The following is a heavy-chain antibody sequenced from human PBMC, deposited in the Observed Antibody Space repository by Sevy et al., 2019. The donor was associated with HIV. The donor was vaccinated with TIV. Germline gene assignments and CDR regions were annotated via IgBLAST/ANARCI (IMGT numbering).Heavy chain of an antibody. Sequence: ASVKVSCKVSGYTLTKLGMHWVRQAPGKGLEWMGSFDPEDGETIYAQKFQGRLTMTEDTSTDSAYMDLSSLRSEDTAVYFCATTKDYYESSGSPFDYWGQGTVVTVSS. CDR3: ATTKDYYESSGSPFDY. CDR1: GYTLTKLG. V-gene: IGHV1-24*01. D-gene: IGHD3-22*01. J-gene: IGHJ4*02. CDR2: FDPEDGET.